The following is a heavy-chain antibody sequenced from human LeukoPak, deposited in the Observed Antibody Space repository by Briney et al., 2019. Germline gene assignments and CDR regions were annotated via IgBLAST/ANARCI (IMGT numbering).Heavy chain of an antibody. J-gene: IGHJ4*02. CDR1: GGSFSGYY. Sequence: SETLSLTCAVYGGSFSGYYWSWIRQPPGKGLEWIGEINHSGSTNYNPSLKSRVTISVDTSKNQFSLKLSSVTAADTAVYYYARGPRGYSYGYGGYYFDYWGQGTLVTVSS. CDR2: INHSGST. D-gene: IGHD5-18*01. CDR3: ARGPRGYSYGYGGYYFDY. V-gene: IGHV4-34*01.